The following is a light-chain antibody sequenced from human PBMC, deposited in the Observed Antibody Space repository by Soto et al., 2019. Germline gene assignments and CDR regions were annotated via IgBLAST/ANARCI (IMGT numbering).Light chain of an antibody. CDR1: SSDVGSYNL. J-gene: IGLJ2*01. V-gene: IGLV2-14*02. CDR3: CSYTTSNTLV. CDR2: EVT. Sequence: QSALTQPASVSGSPGQSITISCTGTSSDVGSYNLVSWYQQHPGKAPKLLIYEVTERPSGVSSRFSGSKSGNTASLTISGLRAEDEADYYCCSYTTSNTLVFGGGTKLTVL.